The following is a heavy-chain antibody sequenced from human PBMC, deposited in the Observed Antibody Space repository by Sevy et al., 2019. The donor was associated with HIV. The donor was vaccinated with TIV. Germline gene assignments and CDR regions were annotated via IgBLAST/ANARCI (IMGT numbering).Heavy chain of an antibody. CDR3: ASSGYDYYYYYGMDV. Sequence: GGSLRLSCAASGFTFSSYAMSWVRQAPGKGLEWVSAISGSGGSTYYADSVKGRFTISRDNSKNTLYLQMNSLRAEDTAVYYCASSGYDYYYYYGMDVWGQGTTVTVSS. J-gene: IGHJ6*02. V-gene: IGHV3-23*01. CDR2: ISGSGGST. CDR1: GFTFSSYA. D-gene: IGHD5-12*01.